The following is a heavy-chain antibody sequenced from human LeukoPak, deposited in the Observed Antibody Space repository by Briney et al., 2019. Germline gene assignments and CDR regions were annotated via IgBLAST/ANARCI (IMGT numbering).Heavy chain of an antibody. CDR1: GFTFSSYA. V-gene: IGHV3-23*01. Sequence: PGGSLRLSCAASGFTFSSYAMSWVRQAPGKGLEWVSGISGSGGRTYYADSVKGRFTISRDNSKNTLYLQMNSLRAEDTAVYYCAKEENYYDSSGYRHNAYWGQGTLVTVSS. J-gene: IGHJ4*02. CDR3: AKEENYYDSSGYRHNAY. D-gene: IGHD3-22*01. CDR2: ISGSGGRT.